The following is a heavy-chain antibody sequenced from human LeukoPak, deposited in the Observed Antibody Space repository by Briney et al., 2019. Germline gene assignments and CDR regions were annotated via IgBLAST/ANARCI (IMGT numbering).Heavy chain of an antibody. D-gene: IGHD6-13*01. CDR3: ARQPIAAAGSGYFDY. J-gene: IGHJ4*02. Sequence: TSETLSLTCAVYGGSFSGYYWSWIRQPPGKGLEWIGEINHSGSTNYNPSLKSRVTISVDTTKNQFSLKLSSVTAADTAVYYCARQPIAAAGSGYFDYWGQGTLVTVSS. CDR1: GGSFSGYY. V-gene: IGHV4-34*01. CDR2: INHSGST.